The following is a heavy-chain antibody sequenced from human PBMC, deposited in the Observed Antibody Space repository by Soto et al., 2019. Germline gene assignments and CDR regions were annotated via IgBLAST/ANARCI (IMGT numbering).Heavy chain of an antibody. V-gene: IGHV4-59*01. D-gene: IGHD3-22*01. CDR3: ASSDRHDVYYFDY. J-gene: IGHJ4*02. CDR2: IYYSGST. Sequence: PSETVSLTGTVSGGTISSYYWSWIRQPPGKGLEWIGYIYYSGSTNYNPSLKSRATISVDTYKNQCSLKLSSVTAAYTAVYYCASSDRHDVYYFDYWGQGTLVTVSS. CDR1: GGTISSYY.